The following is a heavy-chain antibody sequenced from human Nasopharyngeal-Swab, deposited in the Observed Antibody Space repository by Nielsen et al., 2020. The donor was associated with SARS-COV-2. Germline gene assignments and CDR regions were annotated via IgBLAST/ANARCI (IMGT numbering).Heavy chain of an antibody. Sequence: VRQAPGKGLEWVANIKQDGSEKYYVDSVKGRFTTSRDNAKNSLYLQMNSLRAEDTAVYYCARDRVNKPPTQDRASGANYFDYWGQGTLVTVSS. D-gene: IGHD1-26*01. V-gene: IGHV3-7*03. CDR2: IKQDGSEK. CDR3: ARDRVNKPPTQDRASGANYFDY. J-gene: IGHJ4*02.